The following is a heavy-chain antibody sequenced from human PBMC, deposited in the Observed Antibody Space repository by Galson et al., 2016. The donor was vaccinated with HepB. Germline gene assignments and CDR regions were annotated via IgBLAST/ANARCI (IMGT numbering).Heavy chain of an antibody. CDR3: AKLYRRLDYDFWSGFDF. V-gene: IGHV3-23*01. Sequence: SLRLSCAAAGFTFSNHAMSWVRQAPGKGLEWLSEISSSGDRTYYADSMEGRFTTSRDNSNNTLFPQVSSLRAEDTAVYYCAKLYRRLDYDFWSGFDFWGQGTLVTVSS. J-gene: IGHJ4*02. D-gene: IGHD3-3*01. CDR1: GFTFSNHA. CDR2: ISSSGDRT.